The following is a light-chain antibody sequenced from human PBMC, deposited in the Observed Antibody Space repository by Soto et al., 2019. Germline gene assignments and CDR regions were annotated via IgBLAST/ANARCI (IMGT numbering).Light chain of an antibody. V-gene: IGKV1-39*01. J-gene: IGKJ1*01. CDR3: QESFTTPGT. CDR2: AAS. Sequence: DIQMTQSPSSLSASVGDRVTITCRASQSISNYLHWYQQKPGKAPKLLISAASSLQSGVPSRFSGTGSGTDFSLTISSLQPDDFANYYCQESFTTPGTFGQGTKVEIK. CDR1: QSISNY.